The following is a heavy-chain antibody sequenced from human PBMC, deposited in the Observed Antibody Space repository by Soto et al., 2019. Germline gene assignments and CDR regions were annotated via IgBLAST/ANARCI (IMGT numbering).Heavy chain of an antibody. Sequence: ASVKVSCKASGYIFTGYFIQWLRQAPGQGLEWIGWINPNTSATNYAQKFQGRVTMTRDTSLGAAYMELTSLRPDDTALYYCARIKWGRDHYYGMDLWGQGTTVTVSS. CDR1: GYIFTGYF. D-gene: IGHD1-26*01. V-gene: IGHV1-2*02. CDR3: ARIKWGRDHYYGMDL. CDR2: INPNTSAT. J-gene: IGHJ6*02.